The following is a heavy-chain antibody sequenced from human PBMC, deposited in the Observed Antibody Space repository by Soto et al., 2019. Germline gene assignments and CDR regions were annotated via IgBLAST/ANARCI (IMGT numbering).Heavy chain of an antibody. CDR1: GYTFTDYA. CDR2: INAGNGNT. Sequence: GASVKVSCKASGYTFTDYAIHWVRQAPGQSLEWMGWINAGNGNTKSSQKVQDRVTFTRDTSANTAYMELSSLTSGDTAVYYCARDSDSGSYSFYAFDIWGQGTMVTVSS. CDR3: ARDSDSGSYSFYAFDI. J-gene: IGHJ3*02. D-gene: IGHD6-19*01. V-gene: IGHV1-3*01.